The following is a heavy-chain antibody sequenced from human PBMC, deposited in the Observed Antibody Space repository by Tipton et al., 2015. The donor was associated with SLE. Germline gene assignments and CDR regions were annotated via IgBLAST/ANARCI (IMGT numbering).Heavy chain of an antibody. V-gene: IGHV3-30*04. J-gene: IGHJ1*01. CDR2: ISYEGSVK. Sequence: SLRLSCAASGFTFSSYAMHWVRQAPGKGLEWVSVISYEGSVKYYADSVKGRFTISRDNSKNTLYLQMNSLRADDTAVYYCATNGHGETYEFFTEYLRHWGQGTLVTVSS. D-gene: IGHD5-12*01. CDR3: ATNGHGETYEFFTEYLRH. CDR1: GFTFSSYA.